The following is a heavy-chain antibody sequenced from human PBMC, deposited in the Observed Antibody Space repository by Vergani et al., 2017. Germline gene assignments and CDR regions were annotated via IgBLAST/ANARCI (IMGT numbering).Heavy chain of an antibody. Sequence: EVQLLESGGGLVQPGGSLRLSCAASGFTFSSYAMSWVRQAPGKGLEWVSAISGSGGSTYYADSVKGRFTISRDDSKNTLYLQMNSLRAEDTAVYYCAKDYGDYDRYFDLWGRGTLVTVSS. J-gene: IGHJ2*01. CDR2: ISGSGGST. D-gene: IGHD4-17*01. V-gene: IGHV3-23*01. CDR3: AKDYGDYDRYFDL. CDR1: GFTFSSYA.